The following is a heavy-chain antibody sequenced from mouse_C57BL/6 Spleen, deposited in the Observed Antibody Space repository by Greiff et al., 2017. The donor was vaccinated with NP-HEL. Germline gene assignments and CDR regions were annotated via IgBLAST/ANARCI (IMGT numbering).Heavy chain of an antibody. J-gene: IGHJ4*01. Sequence: QVQLKQSGAELMKPGASVKLSCKATGYTFTGYWIEWVKQRPGHGLEWIGEILPGRGSTNYNEKFKGKATFTADTSSNTAYMQLSSLTTEDSAIYYCARYYYGSSSYAMDYWGQGTSVTVSS. D-gene: IGHD1-1*01. V-gene: IGHV1-9*01. CDR1: GYTFTGYW. CDR2: ILPGRGST. CDR3: ARYYYGSSSYAMDY.